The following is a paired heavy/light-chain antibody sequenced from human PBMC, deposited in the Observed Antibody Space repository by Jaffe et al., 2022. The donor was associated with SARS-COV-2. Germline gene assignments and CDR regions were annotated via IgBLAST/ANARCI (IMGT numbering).Heavy chain of an antibody. Sequence: QVQLVESGGGVVQPGRSLRLSCAASGFTFSSYGMHWVRQAPGKGLEWVAVIWYDGSNKYYADSVKGRFTISRDNSKNTLYLQMNSLRAEDTAVYYCARDQPRTSYYDFWSGYYGAEYYYGMDVWGQGTTVTVSS. CDR1: GFTFSSYG. CDR3: ARDQPRTSYYDFWSGYYGAEYYYGMDV. CDR2: IWYDGSNK. D-gene: IGHD3-3*01. V-gene: IGHV3-33*01. J-gene: IGHJ6*02.
Light chain of an antibody. J-gene: IGKJ1*01. Sequence: DIQMTQSPSSVSASVGDRVTITCRASQGISSWLAWYQQKPGKAPKLLIYAASSLQSGVPSRFSGSGSGTDFTLTISSLQPEDFATYYCQQANSSLGTFGQGTKVEIK. CDR2: AAS. V-gene: IGKV1-12*01. CDR3: QQANSSLGT. CDR1: QGISSW.